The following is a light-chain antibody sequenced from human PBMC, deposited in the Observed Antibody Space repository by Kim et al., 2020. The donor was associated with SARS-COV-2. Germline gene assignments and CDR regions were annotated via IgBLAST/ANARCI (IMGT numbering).Light chain of an antibody. CDR3: QSYFATTQDVV. V-gene: IGLV6-57*03. CDR2: ADN. Sequence: VTISCTRSSGGIASNYVQWYQQRPGSAPTPVIYADNQSPSGFPDRFSGSIDTSSNSASLTISGLKTEDEADYYCQSYFATTQDVVFGGGTQLTVL. J-gene: IGLJ2*01. CDR1: SGGIASNY.